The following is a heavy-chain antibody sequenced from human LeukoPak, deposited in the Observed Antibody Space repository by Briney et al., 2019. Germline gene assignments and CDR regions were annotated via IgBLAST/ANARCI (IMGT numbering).Heavy chain of an antibody. CDR2: INPNSGGT. J-gene: IGHJ6*03. Sequence: ASVTVSFKASGYTFTDYYMHWVRQAPGQGGEGMGWINPNSGGTNYAQKFQGRVTMTRDTSISTAYMELSRLKSDDTAVYYCARDHFSYCGGDCYPYYYYYMDVWGKGTTVTVSS. CDR3: ARDHFSYCGGDCYPYYYYYMDV. V-gene: IGHV1-2*02. D-gene: IGHD2-21*02. CDR1: GYTFTDYY.